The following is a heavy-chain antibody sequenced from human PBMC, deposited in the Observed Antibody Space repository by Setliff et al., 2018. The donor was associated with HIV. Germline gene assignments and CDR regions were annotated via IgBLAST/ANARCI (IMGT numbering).Heavy chain of an antibody. CDR2: ISSSSSYI. CDR3: ARDPIDYGDSPFDY. Sequence: GGSLRLSCAASGFTFSSYTMNWVRQAPGKGLEWVSYISSSSSYIYYGDSVKGRFIISRDDSKGIAYLQMNSLRTEDTAVYYCARDPIDYGDSPFDYWGQGTLVTVSS. V-gene: IGHV3-21*03. D-gene: IGHD4-17*01. CDR1: GFTFSSYT. J-gene: IGHJ4*02.